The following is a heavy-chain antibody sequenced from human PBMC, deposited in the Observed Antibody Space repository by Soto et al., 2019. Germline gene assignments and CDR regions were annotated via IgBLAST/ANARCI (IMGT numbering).Heavy chain of an antibody. D-gene: IGHD2-21*01. CDR3: ARGPNSDC. CDR1: GFSVGGNY. J-gene: IGHJ4*02. CDR2: IYSGGNP. V-gene: IGHV3-53*01. Sequence: EERLVQSGGGLVQPGGSLRLSCAASGFSVGGNYMSWVRQAPGKGLELVSLIYSGGNPFYADSMKGRFTLSRDNSNNMLYLQMVSLRAEDTAVYYCARGPNSDCWGQGILVIVSS.